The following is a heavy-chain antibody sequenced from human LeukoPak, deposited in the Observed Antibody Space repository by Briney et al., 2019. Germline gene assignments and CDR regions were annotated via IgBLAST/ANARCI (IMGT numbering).Heavy chain of an antibody. D-gene: IGHD2-2*01. CDR1: GGSFSGYY. Sequence: KPSETLSLTCAVYGGSFSGYYWSWIRQPPGKGLEWIGEINHSGSTNYNPSLKSRVTISVDTSKSQFSLKLSSVTAADTAVYYCARLGYCSSTSCWGYYYYMDVWGKGTTVTVSS. CDR3: ARLGYCSSTSCWGYYYYMDV. V-gene: IGHV4-34*01. CDR2: INHSGST. J-gene: IGHJ6*03.